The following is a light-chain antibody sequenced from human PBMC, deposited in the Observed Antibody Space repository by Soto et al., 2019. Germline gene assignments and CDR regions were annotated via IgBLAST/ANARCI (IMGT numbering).Light chain of an antibody. Sequence: QSAPTQPASVSGSPGQSITISCTGTSSDVGSYNLVSWYQHHPGKAPKLMIYEGSKRPSGVSNRFSGSKSGNTASLTISGLLAEDEADYYCCLYAGSSTGVFGGVTKLTVL. V-gene: IGLV2-23*01. CDR3: CLYAGSSTGV. CDR2: EGS. CDR1: SSDVGSYNL. J-gene: IGLJ3*02.